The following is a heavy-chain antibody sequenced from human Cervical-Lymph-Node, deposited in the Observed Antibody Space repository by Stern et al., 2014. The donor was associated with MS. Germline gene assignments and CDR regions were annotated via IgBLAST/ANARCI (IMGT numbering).Heavy chain of an antibody. CDR1: GFTFTNAW. CDR2: IKSKTDGETT. Sequence: EVQLVESGGGLVKPGGSLRLSCVVSGFTFTNAWMNWVRPAPGKGLEWVGRIKSKTDGETTDYATPVMGRFAISRDDSKNTLYLQMNSLKIEDTAVYYCTTGTSWGQGALVTVSS. D-gene: IGHD3-10*01. CDR3: TTGTS. V-gene: IGHV3-15*01. J-gene: IGHJ5*02.